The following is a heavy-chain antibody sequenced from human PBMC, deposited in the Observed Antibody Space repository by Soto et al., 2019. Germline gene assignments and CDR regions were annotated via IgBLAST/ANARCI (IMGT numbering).Heavy chain of an antibody. CDR2: IYYSGST. Sequence: SETLSLTCAVSGGSISSTNWWSWVRQSPGKGLEWIGYIYYSGSTNYNPSLKSRVTISVDTSKNQFSLKLSSVTAADTAVYYCARRYGPGFDYWGQGTLVTVSS. D-gene: IGHD4-17*01. V-gene: IGHV4-4*02. CDR3: ARRYGPGFDY. J-gene: IGHJ4*02. CDR1: GGSISSTNW.